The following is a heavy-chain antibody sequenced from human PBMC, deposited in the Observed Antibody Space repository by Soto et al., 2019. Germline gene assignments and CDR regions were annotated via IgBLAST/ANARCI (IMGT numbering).Heavy chain of an antibody. V-gene: IGHV1-8*01. CDR1: GYTFTDYD. D-gene: IGHD2-15*01. CDR2: MNPNSGET. J-gene: IGHJ5*02. CDR3: ARVAVAARPRWYNWFDP. Sequence: QEQLVQSGAEVKKPGASVKVSCKTSGYTFTDYDINWVRQATGQGLEWIGWMNPNSGETGYAQKFQGRVTMTRSASLSTAHLELSSLRSEDTAVYYCARVAVAARPRWYNWFDPWGQGTLVTVSS.